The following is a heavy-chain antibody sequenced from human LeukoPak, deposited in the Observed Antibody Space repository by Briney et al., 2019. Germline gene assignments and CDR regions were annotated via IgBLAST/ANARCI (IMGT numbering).Heavy chain of an antibody. D-gene: IGHD3-10*01. Sequence: SETLSLTCTVSGGSISTSSYHWGWIRQPPGRGLEWIGSIYYSGSTYYNPSLKSRVTISVDTSKNQFSLKLSSVTAADTAVYYCARDYGSGMDCWGQGTLVTVSS. V-gene: IGHV4-39*01. CDR1: GGSISTSSYH. J-gene: IGHJ4*02. CDR3: ARDYGSGMDC. CDR2: IYYSGST.